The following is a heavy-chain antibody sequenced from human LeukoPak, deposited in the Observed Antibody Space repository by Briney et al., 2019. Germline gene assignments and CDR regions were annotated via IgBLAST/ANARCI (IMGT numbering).Heavy chain of an antibody. Sequence: GGSLRLSCAASGFTFSSYWMHWVRQAPGKGLVWVSRINSDGSSTSYADSVKGQFTISRDNAKNTLYLQMNSLRAEDTAVYYCARSPAYCGGDCPIDYWGQGTLVTVSS. CDR2: INSDGSST. J-gene: IGHJ4*02. V-gene: IGHV3-74*01. D-gene: IGHD2-21*02. CDR3: ARSPAYCGGDCPIDY. CDR1: GFTFSSYW.